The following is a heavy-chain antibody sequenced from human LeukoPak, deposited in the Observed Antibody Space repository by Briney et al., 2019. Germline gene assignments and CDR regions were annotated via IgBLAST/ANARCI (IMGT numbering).Heavy chain of an antibody. V-gene: IGHV4-59*01. D-gene: IGHD4-17*01. CDR2: IYFSGAT. Sequence: SETLSLTCTVSGGSISRYYWSWIRQPPREGLEWIGYIYFSGATNYNPSLKSRVTISVYTSKNQFSLKLSAVTAADTAVYYCPREDPQTTVPEGLDVWGQGTTVIVSS. J-gene: IGHJ6*02. CDR3: PREDPQTTVPEGLDV. CDR1: GGSISRYY.